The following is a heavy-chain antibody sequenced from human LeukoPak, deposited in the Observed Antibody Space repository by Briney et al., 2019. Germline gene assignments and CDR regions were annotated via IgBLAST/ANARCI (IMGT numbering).Heavy chain of an antibody. CDR2: IYYSGST. J-gene: IGHJ4*02. Sequence: SDTLSLTCTLSGPSISSSSYFWGWIRQPPGKGLEWFVSIYYSGSTSYNPSLTSRLTICVYTYNTLFSLKLPSVTASDTALYYCARHRFGGFYYFYGWGQGTLVT. CDR3: ARHRFGGFYYFYG. CDR1: GPSISSSSYF. V-gene: IGHV4-39*01. D-gene: IGHD3-10*01.